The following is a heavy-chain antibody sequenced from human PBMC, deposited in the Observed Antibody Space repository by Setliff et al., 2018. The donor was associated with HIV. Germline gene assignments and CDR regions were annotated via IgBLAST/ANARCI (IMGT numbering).Heavy chain of an antibody. D-gene: IGHD2-2*01. J-gene: IGHJ4*02. Sequence: GGSLRLSCAASGFPFSNYAMSWVRQAPGKGLEWVSGIKGSGDTTYYADSVKGRFTISRDNSKNTLFLQMNSLRSEDTAVYYCAKEDQRVTSVDYWGQGTPVTVSS. CDR1: GFPFSNYA. V-gene: IGHV3-23*01. CDR2: IKGSGDTT. CDR3: AKEDQRVTSVDY.